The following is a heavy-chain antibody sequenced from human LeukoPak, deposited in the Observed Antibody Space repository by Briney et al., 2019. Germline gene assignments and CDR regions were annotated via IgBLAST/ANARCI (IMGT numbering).Heavy chain of an antibody. CDR2: ISSSSSTI. J-gene: IGHJ5*02. Sequence: GGSLRLSCAASGFTFSSYSMNWIRQAPGKGLEWVSYISSSSSTIHYTDSVKGRFTISRDNAKNSLYLQMNSLRDEDTAVYYCARVPSLQNNWSDPWGQGTLVTVSS. CDR3: ARVPSLQNNWSDP. V-gene: IGHV3-48*02. CDR1: GFTFSSYS. D-gene: IGHD4-11*01.